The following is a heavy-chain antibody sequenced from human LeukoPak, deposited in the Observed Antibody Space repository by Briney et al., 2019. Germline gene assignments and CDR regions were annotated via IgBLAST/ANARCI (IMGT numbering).Heavy chain of an antibody. D-gene: IGHD3-22*01. J-gene: IGHJ4*02. Sequence: GGSLRLSCAASGFTFSSYDMSWVRQAPGKGLEGVSTISDSGGTTYSADSVKGRFTISRDNSKNTLYLQMNSLRAEDTAVYYCAKGLVVIRFGHFDSWGQGTLVTVSS. CDR3: AKGLVVIRFGHFDS. V-gene: IGHV3-23*01. CDR1: GFTFSSYD. CDR2: ISDSGGTT.